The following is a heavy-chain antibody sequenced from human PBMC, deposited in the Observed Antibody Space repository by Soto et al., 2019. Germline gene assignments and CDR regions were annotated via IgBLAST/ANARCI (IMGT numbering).Heavy chain of an antibody. CDR3: AREPTDDYGDYANYFDY. D-gene: IGHD4-17*01. CDR2: ISAYNGNT. CDR1: GYTFTSYG. Sequence: ASVKVSCKASGYTFTSYGISWVRQAPGQGLEWMGWISAYNGNTNYAQKLQGRVTMTTDTSTSTAYMELRSLRSDDTAVYYCAREPTDDYGDYANYFDYWGQGTLVTAPQ. J-gene: IGHJ4*02. V-gene: IGHV1-18*01.